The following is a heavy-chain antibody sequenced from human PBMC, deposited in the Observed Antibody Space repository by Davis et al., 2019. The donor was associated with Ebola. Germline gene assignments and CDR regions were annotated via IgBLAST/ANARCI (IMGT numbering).Heavy chain of an antibody. CDR1: GYTFTSYA. CDR2: INPNSGGT. Sequence: ASVKVSCKASGYTFTSYAMNWVRQAPGQGLEWMGRINPNSGGTNYAQKLQGRATMTTDTSTSTAYMELRSLRSDDTAVYYCAREGRSSSPEFDYWGQGTLVTVSS. V-gene: IGHV1-18*01. CDR3: AREGRSSSPEFDY. J-gene: IGHJ4*02. D-gene: IGHD6-6*01.